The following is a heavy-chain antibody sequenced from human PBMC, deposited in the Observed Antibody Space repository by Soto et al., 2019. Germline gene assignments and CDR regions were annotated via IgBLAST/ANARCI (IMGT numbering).Heavy chain of an antibody. CDR3: ARRDPGAYFQH. V-gene: IGHV3-21*01. Sequence: PGGSLRLSCAASGFTFSSYSMNWVRQAPGKGLEWVSPISSSSSYIYSADSVKGRVTISRDNAKNSLYLQMNSLRAEDTAIYYCARRDPGAYFQHWGQGTLVTVSS. D-gene: IGHD1-26*01. CDR2: ISSSSSYI. J-gene: IGHJ1*01. CDR1: GFTFSSYS.